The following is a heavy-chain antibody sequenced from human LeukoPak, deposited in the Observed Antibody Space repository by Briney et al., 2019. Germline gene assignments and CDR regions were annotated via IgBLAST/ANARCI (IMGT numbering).Heavy chain of an antibody. J-gene: IGHJ4*02. Sequence: GGSLRLSCAASGFTFSSYSMNWVRQAPGKGLEWVSFISSSSSYIYYADSVKGRFTISRDNAKNSLYLQMNSLRAEDTAVYYCARIIYSGSYRFDYWGQGTLVTVSS. CDR3: ARIIYSGSYRFDY. V-gene: IGHV3-21*01. D-gene: IGHD1-26*01. CDR1: GFTFSSYS. CDR2: ISSSSSYI.